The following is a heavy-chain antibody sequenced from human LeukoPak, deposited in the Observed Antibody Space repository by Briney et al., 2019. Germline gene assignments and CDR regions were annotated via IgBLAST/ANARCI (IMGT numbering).Heavy chain of an antibody. Sequence: GRSLRLSCAASGFTFSSYGMHWVRQAPGKGLEWVAVISYDGSNKYYADSVKGRFTISRDNSKNTLYLQMNSLRAEDTAVYYCAKDPGYGDYVCDYWGQGTLVTVSS. J-gene: IGHJ4*02. D-gene: IGHD4-17*01. CDR1: GFTFSSYG. V-gene: IGHV3-30*18. CDR2: ISYDGSNK. CDR3: AKDPGYGDYVCDY.